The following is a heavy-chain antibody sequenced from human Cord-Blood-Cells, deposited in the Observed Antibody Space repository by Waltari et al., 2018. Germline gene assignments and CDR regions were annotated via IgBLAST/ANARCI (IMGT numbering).Heavy chain of an antibody. Sequence: QVQLQQWGAGLLKPSETLSLTCAVYGGSFSGYYWSWIRHPPGKGLEWIGEINHSGSTNYNPSLKSRVTISVDTSKNQFSLKLSSVTAADTAVYYCARRYYYDSSGYSNLFDIWGQGTMVTVSS. CDR3: ARRYYYDSSGYSNLFDI. D-gene: IGHD3-22*01. V-gene: IGHV4-34*01. CDR1: GGSFSGYY. CDR2: INHSGST. J-gene: IGHJ3*02.